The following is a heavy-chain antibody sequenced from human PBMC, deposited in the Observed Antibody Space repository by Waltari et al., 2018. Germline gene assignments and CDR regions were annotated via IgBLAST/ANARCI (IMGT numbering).Heavy chain of an antibody. D-gene: IGHD4-17*01. J-gene: IGHJ4*02. CDR1: AYSFSSYS. Sequence: QVKVEQSGAEVKKPGASVKLSCTAPAYSFSSYSLHWVRQAPGQGFEWMGVINPSGGATDYAQKFQARVTMTRDTSTSTVYMELSGLTSEDTAVYYCARGTPTPGDLLYWGQGSPVTVSA. V-gene: IGHV1-46*01. CDR3: ARGTPTPGDLLY. CDR2: INPSGGAT.